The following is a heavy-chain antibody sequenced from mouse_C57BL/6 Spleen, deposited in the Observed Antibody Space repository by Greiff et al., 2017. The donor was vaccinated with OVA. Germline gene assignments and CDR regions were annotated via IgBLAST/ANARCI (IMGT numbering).Heavy chain of an antibody. Sequence: EVMLVESGPGLAKPSQTLSLTCSVTGYSITSAYWNWIRKFPGNKLEYMGYISYSGSTYYNPSLKSRISITRDTSKNQYYLQLNSVTTEDTATYYGARYRGVWLGAMDYWGQGTSVTVSS. CDR3: ARYRGVWLGAMDY. D-gene: IGHD2-2*01. CDR1: GYSITSAY. V-gene: IGHV3-8*01. J-gene: IGHJ4*01. CDR2: ISYSGST.